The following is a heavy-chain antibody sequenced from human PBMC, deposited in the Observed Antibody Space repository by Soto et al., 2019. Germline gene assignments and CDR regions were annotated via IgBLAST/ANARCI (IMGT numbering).Heavy chain of an antibody. CDR3: ARDRDDYGSGNYYNRIDF. V-gene: IGHV1-69*01. D-gene: IGHD3-10*01. CDR2: IIPLFGTP. Sequence: QVQLVQSGAEVTKPGSSVKVSCKASGGIFSTYAISWLRQAPGQGLEWMGGIIPLFGTPNYAQRFQGSVTITADEVTSTAYIELSRLRYEDTAVYYCARDRDDYGSGNYYNRIDFWGQGTLVTVSS. J-gene: IGHJ4*02. CDR1: GGIFSTYA.